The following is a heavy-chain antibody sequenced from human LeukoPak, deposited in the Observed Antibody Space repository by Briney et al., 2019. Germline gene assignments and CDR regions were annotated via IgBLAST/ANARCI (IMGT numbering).Heavy chain of an antibody. D-gene: IGHD4-17*01. CDR2: TYYSGST. J-gene: IGHJ3*02. CDR1: GGSISSYY. V-gene: IGHV4-59*08. Sequence: SETLSLTCTVSGGSISSYYWSWIRQPPGKGLEWIGYTYYSGSTNYNPSLKSRVTISVDTSKNQFSLKLSSVTAADTAVYYCARQNGDYGDAFDIWGQGTMVTVSS. CDR3: ARQNGDYGDAFDI.